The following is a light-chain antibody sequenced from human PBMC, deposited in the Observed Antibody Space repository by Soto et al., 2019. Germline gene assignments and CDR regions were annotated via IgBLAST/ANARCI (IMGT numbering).Light chain of an antibody. CDR1: NIGSKS. Sequence: SSELTQPPSVSVAPGKTARITCGGNNIGSKSVHWYQQMPGQAPVLVIYYDSDRPSGIPERFSGSNSGNTATLTISRVEAGDEADYYCQVWDSSSDHPGVFGGGTKLTVL. CDR3: QVWDSSSDHPGV. J-gene: IGLJ2*01. CDR2: YDS. V-gene: IGLV3-21*04.